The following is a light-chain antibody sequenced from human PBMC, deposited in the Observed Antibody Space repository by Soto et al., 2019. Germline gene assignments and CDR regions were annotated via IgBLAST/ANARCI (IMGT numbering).Light chain of an antibody. J-gene: IGKJ1*01. Sequence: DIQMTQSPSTLSGSVGDRVTITCRASQTISSWLAWYQQKPGKAPKLLIYKASTLKSGVPSRFSGSGSGTEFTLTISSLQPDDFATYYCQQYLTYPSFGQGTKVDIK. CDR2: KAS. CDR1: QTISSW. CDR3: QQYLTYPS. V-gene: IGKV1-5*03.